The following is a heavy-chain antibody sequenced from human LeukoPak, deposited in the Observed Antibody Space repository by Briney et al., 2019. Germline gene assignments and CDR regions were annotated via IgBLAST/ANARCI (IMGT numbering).Heavy chain of an antibody. CDR1: GYTFTGYY. CDR2: INPNSGGT. CDR3: ARDSYYDSSGYYYSFDY. D-gene: IGHD3-22*01. J-gene: IGHJ4*02. Sequence: ASVKVSCKASGYTFTGYYMHWVRQAPGQGLQWMGWINPNSGGTNYAQKFQGSVTMTRHTSITTAYMELSRLRSDDPAVSYWARDSYYDSSGYYYSFDYWGQGTLVTVSS. V-gene: IGHV1-2*02.